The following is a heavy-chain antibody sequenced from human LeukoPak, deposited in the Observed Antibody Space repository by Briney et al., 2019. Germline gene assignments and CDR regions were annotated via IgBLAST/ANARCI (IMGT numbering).Heavy chain of an antibody. J-gene: IGHJ5*02. CDR2: IYHSGST. V-gene: IGHV4-38-2*02. CDR1: GYSISSGYY. CDR3: ARVSGMDWFDP. D-gene: IGHD2-15*01. Sequence: SETLSLTCTVSGYSISSGYYWGWIRQPPGKGLEWIGTIYHSGSTYYNPSLKSRVTISVDTSKNQFSLQLSSVTAADTAVYYCARVSGMDWFDPWGQGTLVTVSS.